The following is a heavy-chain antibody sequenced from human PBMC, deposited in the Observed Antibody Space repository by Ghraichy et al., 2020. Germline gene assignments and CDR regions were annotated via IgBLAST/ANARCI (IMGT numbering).Heavy chain of an antibody. CDR1: GGSINNGDYY. J-gene: IGHJ4*02. Sequence: SLNISCTVSGGSINNGDYYWSWIRQPPGKGLEWIGYIYYSGSTDYNPSLQSRVSISVDTSKNQFTLKLTSVTAADTAVYYCARGALVWGQGTLVTVSS. V-gene: IGHV4-30-4*01. CDR2: IYYSGST. CDR3: ARGALV.